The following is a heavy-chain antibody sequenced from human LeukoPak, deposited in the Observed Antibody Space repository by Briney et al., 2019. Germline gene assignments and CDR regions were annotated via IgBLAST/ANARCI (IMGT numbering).Heavy chain of an antibody. Sequence: GGSLRLSCAASGFTFSSYAMHWVRQAPGKGLEWVAVISYDGSNKYYADSVKGRFTISRDNSRNTVYLQMNSLRADDTAVFYCAKDLPAGYFDYWGQGTLVTVSS. J-gene: IGHJ4*02. CDR1: GFTFSSYA. CDR2: ISYDGSNK. D-gene: IGHD2-2*01. V-gene: IGHV3-30*04. CDR3: AKDLPAGYFDY.